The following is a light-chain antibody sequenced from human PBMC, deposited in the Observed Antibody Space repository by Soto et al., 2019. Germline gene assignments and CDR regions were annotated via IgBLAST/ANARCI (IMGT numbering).Light chain of an antibody. CDR3: CSDAGIYAWV. CDR2: DVS. CDR1: SSDVGGYNY. Sequence: QSALTQPRSVSGSPGQSVTISCTGTSSDVGGYNYVSWYQQHPGKAPKRMNYDVSKRPSGVPDRFSGSKAGNAASLTSSGLQAVDEADYYCCSDAGIYAWVFGTGTKVTVL. V-gene: IGLV2-11*01. J-gene: IGLJ1*01.